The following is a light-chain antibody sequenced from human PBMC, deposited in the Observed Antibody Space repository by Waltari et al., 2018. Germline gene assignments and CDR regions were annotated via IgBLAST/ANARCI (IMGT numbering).Light chain of an antibody. J-gene: IGLJ2*01. CDR3: QVWDDTRDQPV. CDR1: NITTKT. CDR2: DST. V-gene: IGLV3-21*03. Sequence: SYVLTQPPSVSVAPGKTARISCSRQNITTKTVYWYQQKPGQAPGVVIYDSTVRPSGIPDRFSGSDPATLTIARVEAGDEADYYCQVWDDTRDQPVFGGGTRLTVL.